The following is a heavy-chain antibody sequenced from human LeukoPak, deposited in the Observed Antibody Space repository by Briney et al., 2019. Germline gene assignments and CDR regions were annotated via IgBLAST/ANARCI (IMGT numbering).Heavy chain of an antibody. V-gene: IGHV3-23*01. CDR1: GFTFSSYA. CDR2: ISGSGGST. CDR3: AKDVLRFLEWLFQPLSYGMDV. Sequence: GGSLRLSCAASGFTFSSYAMSWVRQAPGKGLKWVSAISGSGGSTYYADSVKGRFTISRDNSKNTLYLQMNSLRAEDTAVYYCAKDVLRFLEWLFQPLSYGMDVWGQGTTVTVSS. J-gene: IGHJ6*02. D-gene: IGHD3-3*01.